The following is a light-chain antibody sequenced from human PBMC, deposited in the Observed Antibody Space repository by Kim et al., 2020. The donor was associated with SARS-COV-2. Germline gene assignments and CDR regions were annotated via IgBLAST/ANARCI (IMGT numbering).Light chain of an antibody. V-gene: IGKV1-39*01. CDR2: GAS. CDR3: QQSYTTPTT. CDR1: QRISRY. Sequence: SATVGDRVTFTCGASQRISRYLNWYQQKPGKAPKLLISGASRLQSGVPSRFSGSGSGTDFTLTISSLQPEDFATYSCQQSYTTPTTFGQGTKLEI. J-gene: IGKJ2*01.